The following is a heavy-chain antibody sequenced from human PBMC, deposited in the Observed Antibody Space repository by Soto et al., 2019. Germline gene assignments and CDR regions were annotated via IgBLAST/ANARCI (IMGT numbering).Heavy chain of an antibody. V-gene: IGHV2-5*02. CDR1: GFSLSASGVG. Sequence: ESGPTLVNPTQTLTLTCTFSGFSLSASGVGVGWIRQPPGKALEWLALVFWDNDKRYSPSLKGRVTITKDASKNQVVLAMTNVDPVDTATYYCARLFYYDSSGYLRPFDYWGQGTLVTVSS. J-gene: IGHJ4*02. D-gene: IGHD3-22*01. CDR3: ARLFYYDSSGYLRPFDY. CDR2: VFWDNDK.